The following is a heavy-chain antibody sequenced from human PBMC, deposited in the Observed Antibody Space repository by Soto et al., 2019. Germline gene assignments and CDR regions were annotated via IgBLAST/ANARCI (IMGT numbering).Heavy chain of an antibody. V-gene: IGHV3-48*01. J-gene: IGHJ2*01. CDR2: ISSSSSTI. D-gene: IGHD4-17*01. CDR1: GFTFSSYS. Sequence: EVQLVESGGGLVQPGGSLRLSCAASGFTFSSYSMNWVRQAPGKGLEWVSYISSSSSTIYYADSVKGRFTDSRDNAKNALYLQMNSLRAEDTAGYYCARDSVDYGDYAYWYFDLWGRGTLVTVSS. CDR3: ARDSVDYGDYAYWYFDL.